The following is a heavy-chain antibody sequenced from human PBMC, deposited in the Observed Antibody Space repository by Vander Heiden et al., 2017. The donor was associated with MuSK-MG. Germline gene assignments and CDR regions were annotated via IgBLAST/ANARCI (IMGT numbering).Heavy chain of an antibody. V-gene: IGHV1-69*04. CDR3: AREVYAIASYYYGMDV. D-gene: IGHD2-8*01. CDR2: IIPILGIA. Sequence: QVQLVQSGAEVKKPGSSVKVSCKASGGTFSRYAISWVRQAPGQGLEWMGRIIPILGIANYAQKFQGRVTITADKSTSTAYMELSSLRSEDTAVYYCAREVYAIASYYYGMDVWGQGTTVTVSS. CDR1: GGTFSRYA. J-gene: IGHJ6*02.